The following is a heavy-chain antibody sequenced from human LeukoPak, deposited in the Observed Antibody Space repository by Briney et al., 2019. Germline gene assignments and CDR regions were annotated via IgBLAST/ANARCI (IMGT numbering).Heavy chain of an antibody. CDR2: ITDSGTGT. V-gene: IGHV3-23*01. CDR1: GFTFSSYA. Sequence: GGSLRLSCAASGFTFSSYALSWVRQAPGKGLEWVSGITDSGTGTYYADSVKGRFTISRDNSKNTLYLQMNSLRAEDTAVYYCAKDAQLAHDYWGQGTLVTVSS. D-gene: IGHD6-13*01. CDR3: AKDAQLAHDY. J-gene: IGHJ4*02.